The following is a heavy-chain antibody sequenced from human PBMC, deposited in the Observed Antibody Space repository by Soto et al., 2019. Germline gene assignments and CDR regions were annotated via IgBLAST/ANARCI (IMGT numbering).Heavy chain of an antibody. CDR1: GFTFSNAW. V-gene: IGHV3-15*01. CDR3: TTIYSGYDSYFDY. J-gene: IGHJ4*02. Sequence: EVQLVESGGGLVKPGGSLRLSCAASGFTFSNAWMSWVRQAPGKGLEWVGRIKSKTDGGTTDYAAPVKGRFTISRDDSKNTLYLQINSLKTEDTAVYYCTTIYSGYDSYFDYWGQGTLVTVSS. D-gene: IGHD5-12*01. CDR2: IKSKTDGGTT.